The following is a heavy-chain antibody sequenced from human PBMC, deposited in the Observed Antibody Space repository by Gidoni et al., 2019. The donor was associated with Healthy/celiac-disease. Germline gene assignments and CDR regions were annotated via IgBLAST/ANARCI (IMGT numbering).Heavy chain of an antibody. CDR1: GFTFSSYG. D-gene: IGHD2-21*02. V-gene: IGHV3-30*18. Sequence: QVQLVESGGGVVQPGRSLRLSCAASGFTFSSYGMHWVRQAPGKGLEWVAVISYDGSNKDYAYYVKGRFTISIDNSKNTLYLQMNSLRAEDTAVYYCAKDLNTVAYCGGDCYSEGFGFDYWGQGTLVTVSS. J-gene: IGHJ4*02. CDR3: AKDLNTVAYCGGDCYSEGFGFDY. CDR2: ISYDGSNK.